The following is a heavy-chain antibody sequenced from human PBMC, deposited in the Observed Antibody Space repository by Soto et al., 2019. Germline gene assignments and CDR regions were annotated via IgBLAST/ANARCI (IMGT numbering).Heavy chain of an antibody. D-gene: IGHD3-3*01. CDR2: IDHSGYT. Sequence: SETLSLTCAVYGGSFSGYYWNWIRQPPGRGLEWIGEIDHSGYTNYNPSLKSRVTISVDTSKNQFSLRLTSVTAADTAVYYCARVRDWFDPWGQGTLVTVSS. CDR1: GGSFSGYY. CDR3: ARVRDWFDP. V-gene: IGHV4-34*01. J-gene: IGHJ5*02.